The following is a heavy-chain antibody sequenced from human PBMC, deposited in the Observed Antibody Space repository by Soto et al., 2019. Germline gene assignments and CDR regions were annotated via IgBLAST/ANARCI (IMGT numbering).Heavy chain of an antibody. D-gene: IGHD3-3*01. CDR2: IDHSGYT. Sequence: SETLSLTCAVYGGSFSGYYWNWIRQPPGRGLEWIGEIDHSGYTNYNPSLKSRVTISVDTSKNQFSLRLTSVTAADTAVYYCARVRDWFDPWGQGTLVTVSS. CDR1: GGSFSGYY. CDR3: ARVRDWFDP. V-gene: IGHV4-34*01. J-gene: IGHJ5*02.